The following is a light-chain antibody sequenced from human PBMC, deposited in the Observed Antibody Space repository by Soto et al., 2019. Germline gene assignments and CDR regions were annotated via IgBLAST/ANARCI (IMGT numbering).Light chain of an antibody. CDR3: CSYSSSIPYV. V-gene: IGLV2-23*01. CDR1: SSDVGIYNL. Sequence: QSALAQPASVSGSPGQSITISCTGTSSDVGIYNLVSWYQQRPDKAPKLVIYEGTKRPSGVSNRFSGSKSGNTASLTISGLQADYKADYYCCSYSSSIPYVSGTRTKVTVL. CDR2: EGT. J-gene: IGLJ1*01.